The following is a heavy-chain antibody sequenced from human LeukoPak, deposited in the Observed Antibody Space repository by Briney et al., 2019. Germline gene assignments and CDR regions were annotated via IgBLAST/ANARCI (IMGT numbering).Heavy chain of an antibody. CDR1: GFTFSTYG. V-gene: IGHV3-30*02. CDR2: IRYDGRNK. J-gene: IGHJ4*02. CDR3: ARRAGAYSHPYDY. Sequence: PGGSLRLSCAASGFTFSTYGMHWVRQAPGKGLEWVAFIRYDGRNKYYADSVKGRFTISRDNSKNTLYLQMNSLRAEDTAVYYCARRAGAYSHPYDYWGQGTLVTVSS. D-gene: IGHD4/OR15-4a*01.